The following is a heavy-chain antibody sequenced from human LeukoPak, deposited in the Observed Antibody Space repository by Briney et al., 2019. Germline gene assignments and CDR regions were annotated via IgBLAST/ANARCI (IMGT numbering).Heavy chain of an antibody. D-gene: IGHD6-13*01. J-gene: IGHJ2*01. CDR1: GGSISSSSYY. CDR3: ARRSPIAAAGTSWYFDL. Sequence: SETLSLTCTVSGGSISSSSYYWGWLRQPPGKGLEWIVSIYYSGSTYYNPSLKSRVTISVDTSKNQFSLKLSSVTAADTAVYYCARRSPIAAAGTSWYFDLWGRGTLVTVSS. CDR2: IYYSGST. V-gene: IGHV4-39*01.